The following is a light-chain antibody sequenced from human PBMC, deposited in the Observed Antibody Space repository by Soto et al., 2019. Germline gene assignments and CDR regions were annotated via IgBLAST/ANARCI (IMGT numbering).Light chain of an antibody. V-gene: IGKV1-12*01. CDR2: AAS. CDR1: QDIGTS. J-gene: IGKJ4*01. Sequence: DIPMTQYPASVPASVGDRVTITCRASQDIGTSLAWYQQKPGQAPNLLIYAASNLHCGVPSRFSGNVSGTDFTLITSSLQPEDFVTCYCQLATRFHPDLTFGGGTKVEI. CDR3: QLATRFHPDLT.